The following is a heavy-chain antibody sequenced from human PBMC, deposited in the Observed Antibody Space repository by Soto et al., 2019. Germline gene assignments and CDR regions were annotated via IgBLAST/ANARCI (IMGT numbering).Heavy chain of an antibody. CDR1: GDSISSSSFF. CDR3: ARHARAAAGTGLDY. V-gene: IGHV4-39*01. D-gene: IGHD6-13*01. J-gene: IGHJ4*02. CDR2: IYYTGGT. Sequence: PSETLSLTCSVSGDSISSSSFFWAWIRQRPGKGLEWIGSIYYTGGTNNNPSLKSRLTISVDTSKSRFSLELRSVTAADTAVYYCARHARAAAGTGLDYWGQGIPVTVSS.